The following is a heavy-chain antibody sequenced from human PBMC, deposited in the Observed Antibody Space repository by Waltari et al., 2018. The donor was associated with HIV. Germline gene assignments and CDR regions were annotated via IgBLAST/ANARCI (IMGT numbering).Heavy chain of an antibody. D-gene: IGHD6-13*01. CDR2: IYYGGGT. V-gene: IGHV4-38-2*02. J-gene: IGHJ4*02. Sequence: QVQLQESGPGLVKPSETLSLTCVVSGYSISSGYYWGWIRHPPGKGLEWIGRIYYGGGTYYNPSLKSRVTISVDTSKNQFSLKPSSVTAADTAVYYCAREGWAATGDYWGQGTLVTVSS. CDR1: GYSISSGYY. CDR3: AREGWAATGDY.